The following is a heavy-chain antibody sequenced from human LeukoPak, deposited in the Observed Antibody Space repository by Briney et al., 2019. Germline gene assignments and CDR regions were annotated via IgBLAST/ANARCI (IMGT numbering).Heavy chain of an antibody. J-gene: IGHJ4*02. CDR3: ARDEDYGIFVNVDY. Sequence: ASVKVSCKASGYTFTSHGISWVRQAPGQGLEWMGWISTYNGNTNYAQKLQGRVSMTTDTSTSTAYMELRSLRSDDTAVYYCARDEDYGIFVNVDYWGQGTLVTVSS. V-gene: IGHV1-18*01. D-gene: IGHD4-17*01. CDR1: GYTFTSHG. CDR2: ISTYNGNT.